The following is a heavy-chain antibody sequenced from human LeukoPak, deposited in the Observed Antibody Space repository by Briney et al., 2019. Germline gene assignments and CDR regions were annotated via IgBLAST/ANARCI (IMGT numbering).Heavy chain of an antibody. CDR1: GGSFSGYY. CDR2: INHSGST. J-gene: IGHJ2*01. Sequence: PSETLSLTCAVYGGSFSGYYWSWIRQPPGKGLEWIGEINHSGSTNYNPSLKSRVTISVDTSKNQFSLKLSSVTAADTAVYYCARGGPRYFDLWGRGTLVTVSS. V-gene: IGHV4-34*01. CDR3: ARGGPRYFDL.